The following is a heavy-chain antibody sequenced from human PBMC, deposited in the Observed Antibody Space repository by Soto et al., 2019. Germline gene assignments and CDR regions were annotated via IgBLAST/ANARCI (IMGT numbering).Heavy chain of an antibody. V-gene: IGHV4-30-2*01. CDR3: ARGVEADFWSGNSYGMDV. J-gene: IGHJ6*02. CDR2: IYHSGST. CDR1: GGSISSGGYS. D-gene: IGHD3-3*01. Sequence: ASETLSLTCAVSGGSISSGGYSWSWIRQPPGKGLEWIGYIYHSGSTYYNPSLKSRVTISVDRSKNQFSLKLSSVTAADTAVYYCARGVEADFWSGNSYGMDVWGQGTTVTVS.